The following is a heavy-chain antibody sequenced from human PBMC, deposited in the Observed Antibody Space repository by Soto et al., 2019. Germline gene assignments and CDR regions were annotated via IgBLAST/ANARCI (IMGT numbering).Heavy chain of an antibody. CDR2: IYYSGST. V-gene: IGHV4-59*07. CDR3: ARVWYYYDSSGYLSPYHYYGMDV. Sequence: SDTLSLTCTVSGGTISSYYWSWIRQPPGKGLEWIGYIYYSGSTNYNPSLKSRVTISVDTSKNQFSLKLSSVTAADTAVYYCARVWYYYDSSGYLSPYHYYGMDVWGQGTTVTVSS. J-gene: IGHJ6*02. D-gene: IGHD3-22*01. CDR1: GGTISSYY.